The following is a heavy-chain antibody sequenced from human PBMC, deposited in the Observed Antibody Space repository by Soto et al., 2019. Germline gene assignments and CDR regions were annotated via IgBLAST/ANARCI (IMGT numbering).Heavy chain of an antibody. D-gene: IGHD1-7*01. V-gene: IGHV3-23*01. CDR1: GFTFSSYG. CDR3: AKDRRAGGNYGFYSDF. CDR2: SSATGAGT. J-gene: IGHJ4*02. Sequence: EVQLLESGGGLVQPGGSLRLSCAASGFTFSSYGMTWVRQAPGKGLEWVSFSSATGAGTYYAYSVKGRFTISRANSKNTLYLQMTSLRADDTAVYYCAKDRRAGGNYGFYSDFWGQGALVIVSS.